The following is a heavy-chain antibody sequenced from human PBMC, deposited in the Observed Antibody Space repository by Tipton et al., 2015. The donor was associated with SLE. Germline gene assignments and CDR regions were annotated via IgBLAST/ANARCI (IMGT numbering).Heavy chain of an antibody. CDR2: IHHSGST. J-gene: IGHJ5*02. D-gene: IGHD4-23*01. CDR3: ARGGTGDGRNPFDP. CDR1: GGSIRSSNW. V-gene: IGHV4-4*02. Sequence: TLSLTCAVSGGSIRSSNWWSWVRQPPGKGLEWIGEIHHSGSTNSNPSLKSRVTVSVDTSQNQFSLDLRSVTAADTAVYYCARGGTGDGRNPFDPWGHGTLVTVSS.